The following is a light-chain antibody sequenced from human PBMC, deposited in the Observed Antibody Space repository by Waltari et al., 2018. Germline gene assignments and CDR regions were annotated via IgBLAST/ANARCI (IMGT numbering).Light chain of an antibody. CDR1: QSVSSN. Sequence: IVMTQSPATLSVSPGERATLPCRASQSVSSNLAWYQQKPGQAPRLLIYGASTRATGIPARFSGSGSGTEFTLTISSLQSEDLALYYCQQYNNWPPMTFGQGTRLEIK. J-gene: IGKJ5*01. CDR2: GAS. V-gene: IGKV3-15*01. CDR3: QQYNNWPPMT.